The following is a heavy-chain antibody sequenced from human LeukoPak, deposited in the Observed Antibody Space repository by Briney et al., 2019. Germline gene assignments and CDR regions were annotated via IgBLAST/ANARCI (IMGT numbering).Heavy chain of an antibody. D-gene: IGHD4-23*01. Sequence: GASVEVSCKASGGTFSSYPFTWVRQAPEQGLEWMGEITPIFGAANYAQTFQGRVTITADESTSTVFMELSSLRSDDTAFYYCARNSRVASTSGLNYWGQGTLVTVSS. CDR3: ARNSRVASTSGLNY. J-gene: IGHJ4*02. CDR2: ITPIFGAA. V-gene: IGHV1-69*13. CDR1: GGTFSSYP.